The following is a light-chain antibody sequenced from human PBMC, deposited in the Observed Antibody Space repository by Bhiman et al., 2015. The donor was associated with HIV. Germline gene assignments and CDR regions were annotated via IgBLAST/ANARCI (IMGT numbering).Light chain of an antibody. CDR2: DVS. V-gene: IGLV2-14*03. CDR1: GSDVGGYNH. Sequence: QSALTQPASVSGSPGQSITISCTGSGSDVGGYNHVSWYQQHPGKAPKLMIYDVSNRPSGVSDRFSGSKSGNTASLTISGLQAEDEADYYCSSYAISNTRLFGGGTKLTVL. CDR3: SSYAISNTRL. J-gene: IGLJ2*01.